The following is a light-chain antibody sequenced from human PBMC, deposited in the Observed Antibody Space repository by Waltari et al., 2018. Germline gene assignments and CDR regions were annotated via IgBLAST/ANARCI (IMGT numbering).Light chain of an antibody. CDR3: QHYVRLPAT. J-gene: IGKJ1*01. V-gene: IGKV3-20*01. Sequence: EIVLMPPSAALSLPPGERATLPCRASQSIGRSLAWYQQIPGQAPRLLIYRASSRATGIPDRFSGSGSGTDFSLTISRLEPEDFAVYFCQHYVRLPATFGQGTKVAI. CDR1: QSIGRS. CDR2: RAS.